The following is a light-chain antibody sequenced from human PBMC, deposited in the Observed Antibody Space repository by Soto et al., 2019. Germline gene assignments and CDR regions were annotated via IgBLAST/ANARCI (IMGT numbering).Light chain of an antibody. CDR1: QSVLYNSNNKNY. CDR3: QQYYTTPLT. V-gene: IGKV4-1*01. J-gene: IGKJ4*01. CDR2: WAS. Sequence: DIVMTQSPDSLAVSLGERATINCKSSQSVLYNSNNKNYLVWYQQKPGQPPKLLIYWASTRESGVPDRFSGSGSGTDFTLTISRLQAGDVAVYYCQQYYTTPLTFGGGTKVEIK.